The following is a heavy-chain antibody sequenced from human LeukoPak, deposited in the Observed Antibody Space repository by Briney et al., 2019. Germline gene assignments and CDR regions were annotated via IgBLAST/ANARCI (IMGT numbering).Heavy chain of an antibody. CDR2: IYYSGST. J-gene: IGHJ4*02. Sequence: SSETLSLTCTVSGGSISSSSYYWGWIRQPPGKGLEWIGSIYYSGSTYYNPSLKSRVTISVDTSKNQFSLKLSSVTAADTAVYYCARGPALSIVVVPEGNFDYWGQGTLVTVSS. CDR3: ARGPALSIVVVPEGNFDY. CDR1: GGSISSSSYY. V-gene: IGHV4-39*01. D-gene: IGHD2-2*01.